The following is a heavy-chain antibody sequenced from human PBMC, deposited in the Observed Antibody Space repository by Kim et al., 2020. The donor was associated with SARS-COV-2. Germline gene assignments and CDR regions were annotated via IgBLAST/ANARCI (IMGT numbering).Heavy chain of an antibody. D-gene: IGHD4-17*01. CDR1: GGSISSGGYY. V-gene: IGHV4-31*03. J-gene: IGHJ5*02. Sequence: SETLSLTCTVSGGSISSGGYYWGWIRQHPGKGLEWIGYIYYSGSTYYNPSLKSRVTISVDTSKNQFSLKLSSVTAADTAVYYCAREYGDDNWFDPGGQGTLVTVAS. CDR3: AREYGDDNWFDP. CDR2: IYYSGST.